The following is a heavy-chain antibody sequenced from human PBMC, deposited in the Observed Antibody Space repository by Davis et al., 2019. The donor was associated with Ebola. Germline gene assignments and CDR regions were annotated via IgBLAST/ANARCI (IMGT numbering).Heavy chain of an antibody. D-gene: IGHD3-22*01. V-gene: IGHV1-8*01. J-gene: IGHJ5*02. Sequence: ASVKVSCKASGYTFTSYDINWVRQATGQGLEWMGWMNPNSGNTGYAQKFQGRVTITRDTSASTAYMELRSLRSDDTAVYYCARIVVIPNWFDPWGQGTLVTVSS. CDR2: MNPNSGNT. CDR3: ARIVVIPNWFDP. CDR1: GYTFTSYD.